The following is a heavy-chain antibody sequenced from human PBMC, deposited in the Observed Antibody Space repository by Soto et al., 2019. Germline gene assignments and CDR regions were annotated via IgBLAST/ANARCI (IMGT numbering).Heavy chain of an antibody. CDR2: IYNEFT. V-gene: IGHV3-66*01. D-gene: IGHD2-15*01. Sequence: GGSLRLSCVASGFTVTEIYMNWVRQAPGEGPEWVSVIYNEFTDYADSVRGRFSISTDSSKNALYLQMNSLRAEDSAVYYCVREPRYCSGGSCSIMGDAFDIWGQGTMVTVSS. CDR3: VREPRYCSGGSCSIMGDAFDI. J-gene: IGHJ3*02. CDR1: GFTVTEIY.